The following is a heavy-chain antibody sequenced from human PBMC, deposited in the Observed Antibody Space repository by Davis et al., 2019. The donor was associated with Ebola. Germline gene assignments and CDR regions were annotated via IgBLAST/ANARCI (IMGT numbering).Heavy chain of an antibody. V-gene: IGHV4-34*01. CDR1: GGSFSDYF. D-gene: IGHD1-14*01. CDR2: ISHAGLT. J-gene: IGHJ4*02. CDR3: ARQGGPETTLDS. Sequence: SETLSLTCAVYGGSFSDYFWSWIRQSPGKGLEWIGYISHAGLTYYNPSLKSRATISVDTSNNQFSLKLTSVTAADTALYYCARQGGPETTLDSWGRGRLVTVSS.